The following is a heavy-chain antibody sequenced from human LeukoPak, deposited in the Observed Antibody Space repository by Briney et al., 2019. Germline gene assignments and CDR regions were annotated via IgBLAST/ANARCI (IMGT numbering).Heavy chain of an antibody. CDR1: GYTFTGYY. CDR3: ASTYSDNYDSSGHNFDY. D-gene: IGHD3-22*01. J-gene: IGHJ4*02. Sequence: GSSVKVSCKASGYTFTGYYMHWVRQAPGQGLEWMGWINPNSGGTNYAQKFQGRVTLTRDTSISTAYMELSRLRSDDTAVYYCASTYSDNYDSSGHNFDYWGQGTLVTVSS. CDR2: INPNSGGT. V-gene: IGHV1-2*02.